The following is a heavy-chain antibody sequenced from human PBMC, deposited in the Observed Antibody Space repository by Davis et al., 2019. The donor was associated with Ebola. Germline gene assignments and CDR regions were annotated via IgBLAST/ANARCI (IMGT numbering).Heavy chain of an antibody. D-gene: IGHD6-13*01. Sequence: GESLKISCAASGFTVSSNYMSWVRQAPGKGLEWVSVIYSGGSTYYADSVKGRFTISRDNAKNSLYLQMNSLRAEDTAVYYCARDSFSPLLVLDGDYYYYYGMDVWGKGTTVTVSS. J-gene: IGHJ6*04. CDR3: ARDSFSPLLVLDGDYYYYYGMDV. CDR1: GFTVSSNY. V-gene: IGHV3-53*01. CDR2: IYSGGST.